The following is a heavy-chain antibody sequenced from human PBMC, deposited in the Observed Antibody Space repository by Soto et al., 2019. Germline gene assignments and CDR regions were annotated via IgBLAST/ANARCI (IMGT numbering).Heavy chain of an antibody. D-gene: IGHD4-17*01. CDR3: AIHGASTVRDY. V-gene: IGHV3-7*01. CDR2: IKQDGSEK. CDR1: GFTFSNYW. J-gene: IGHJ4*02. Sequence: GGSLRLSCAASGFTFSNYWMSWVRQAPGKGLEWVANIKQDGSEKYYVDSVRGRFTISRDNAKNSLYLQVNSLRAEDTAVDYCAIHGASTVRDYWGQGTLVTVSS.